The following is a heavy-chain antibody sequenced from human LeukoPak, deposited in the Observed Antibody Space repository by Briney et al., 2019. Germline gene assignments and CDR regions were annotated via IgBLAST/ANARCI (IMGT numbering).Heavy chain of an antibody. CDR3: AKALYSGSYTGTLDY. V-gene: IGHV3-23*01. D-gene: IGHD1-26*01. Sequence: GGSLTLSCAASGFSFSSHAMSWVRQAPAKGLEWVSAISGSGGSTYYADSVKGRFTISRDNSKNTLYLQMNSLRAEDTAVYYCAKALYSGSYTGTLDYWGQGTPVTVSS. J-gene: IGHJ4*02. CDR1: GFSFSSHA. CDR2: ISGSGGST.